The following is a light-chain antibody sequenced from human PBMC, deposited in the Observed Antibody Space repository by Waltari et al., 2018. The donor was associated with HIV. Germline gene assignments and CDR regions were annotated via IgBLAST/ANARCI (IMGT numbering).Light chain of an antibody. CDR2: NNT. J-gene: IGLJ2*01. V-gene: IGLV1-40*01. CDR3: QSYDISLSGWV. CDR1: RSHLAAGLD. Sequence: QSVLTQPPSVSAAPGQAVPISSPGTRSHLAAGLDVPLYQQLPGTVPKVLIYNNTDRPSGVPDRFSGSQSATSAPRAITGLQAEDEANYYCQSYDISLSGWVFGGGTKLTVL.